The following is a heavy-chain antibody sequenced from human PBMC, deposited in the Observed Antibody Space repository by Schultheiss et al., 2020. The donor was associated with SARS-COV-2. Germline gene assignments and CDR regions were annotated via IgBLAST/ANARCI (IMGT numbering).Heavy chain of an antibody. CDR1: GGSISSGSYY. D-gene: IGHD3-22*01. V-gene: IGHV4-61*02. CDR2: IYTSGST. Sequence: SETLSLTCTVSGGSISSGSYYWSWIRQPAGKGLEWIGRIYTSGSTYYNPSLKSRVTISVDTSKNQFSLKLSSVTAADTAVYYCARGMGGYYYFDYWGQGTLVTVSS. J-gene: IGHJ4*02. CDR3: ARGMGGYYYFDY.